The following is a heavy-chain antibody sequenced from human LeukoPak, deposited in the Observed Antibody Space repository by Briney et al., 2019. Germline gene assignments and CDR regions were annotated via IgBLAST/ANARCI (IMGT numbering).Heavy chain of an antibody. V-gene: IGHV1-46*01. D-gene: IGHD6-13*01. CDR3: ARSRGHYFDY. Sequence: ASVKVSCKTSGYTFTTYHVHWVRQAPGQGLGWMGMINPSAGSTTYAQNFQGRVTMSRDTSTRTVYMELSSLRSDDTAVYYCARSRGHYFDYWGQGTLVTVSS. CDR1: GYTFTTYH. J-gene: IGHJ4*02. CDR2: INPSAGST.